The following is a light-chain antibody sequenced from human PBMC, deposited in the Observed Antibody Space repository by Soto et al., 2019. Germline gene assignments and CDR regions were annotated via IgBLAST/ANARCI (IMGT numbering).Light chain of an antibody. V-gene: IGKV3-15*01. J-gene: IGKJ2*01. Sequence: EIVMTQSPATLSVSPGERVTLSCRASQSVFTNLAWSQHKPGQAPRLLIYGSSTRATGLPARFSGSGSGTEFTLTISCLQSEDFALYYCQQYNNWPYTFGQGTKLEIK. CDR1: QSVFTN. CDR3: QQYNNWPYT. CDR2: GSS.